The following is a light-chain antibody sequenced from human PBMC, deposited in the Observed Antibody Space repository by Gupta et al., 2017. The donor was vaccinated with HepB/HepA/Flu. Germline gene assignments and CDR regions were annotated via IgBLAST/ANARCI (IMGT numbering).Light chain of an antibody. CDR1: KLGDKY. Sequence: SSELTQPPSVSVSPGQTASITCSGDKLGDKYASWYQQKPGQSPVLVIYKDNKRPSGIPGRFSGSNSGNTATLNISGTQAMDEADYYCQAWDISTWVFSGGTKLTVL. V-gene: IGLV3-1*01. J-gene: IGLJ3*02. CDR3: QAWDISTWV. CDR2: KDN.